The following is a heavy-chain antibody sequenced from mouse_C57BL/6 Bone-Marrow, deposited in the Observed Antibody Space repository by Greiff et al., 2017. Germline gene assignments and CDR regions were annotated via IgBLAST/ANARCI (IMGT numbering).Heavy chain of an antibody. CDR2: ISDGGSYT. V-gene: IGHV5-4*03. CDR3: ARKIYYSNSYFDY. J-gene: IGHJ2*01. Sequence: EVKVVESGGGLVKPGGSLKLSCAASGFTFSSYAMSWVRQTPEKRLEWVATISDGGSYTYYPDNVKGRFTISRDNAKNNLYLQMSHLKAEDTAMXYCARKIYYSNSYFDYWGQGTTLTVSS. CDR1: GFTFSSYA. D-gene: IGHD2-5*01.